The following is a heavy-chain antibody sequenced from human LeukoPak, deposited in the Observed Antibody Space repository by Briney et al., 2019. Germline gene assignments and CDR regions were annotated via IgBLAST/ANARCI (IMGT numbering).Heavy chain of an antibody. Sequence: SETLSLTCTVSGGSISSNDYYWGWIRQPPGKGLEWIGSIHYSGTTCYNPSLKSRVTISVDTSNNQFYLELSSVTAADTAVYYCASYYASGSSRFGYWGQGTLVTVSS. CDR2: IHYSGTT. CDR3: ASYYASGSSRFGY. J-gene: IGHJ4*02. D-gene: IGHD3-10*01. V-gene: IGHV4-39*01. CDR1: GGSISSNDYY.